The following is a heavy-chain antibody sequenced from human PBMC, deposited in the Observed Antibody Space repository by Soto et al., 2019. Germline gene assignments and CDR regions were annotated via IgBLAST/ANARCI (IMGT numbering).Heavy chain of an antibody. V-gene: IGHV4-34*01. Sequence: ASETLSLTCDVYGGSFSGFFWTWIRQPPGKGLEWIGEINHSGSTNYNPSLKSRVTLSMDMSESQFSLRLTSVTAADTAVYYCVRGQWLPRGEYWGQGTLVTVSS. J-gene: IGHJ4*02. CDR2: INHSGST. D-gene: IGHD6-19*01. CDR3: VRGQWLPRGEY. CDR1: GGSFSGFF.